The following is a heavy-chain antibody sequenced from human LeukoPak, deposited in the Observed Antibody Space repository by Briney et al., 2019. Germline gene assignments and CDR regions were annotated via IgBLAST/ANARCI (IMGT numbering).Heavy chain of an antibody. CDR3: ARDLGTMVRGVTQAFDP. V-gene: IGHV4-4*07. D-gene: IGHD3-10*01. CDR2: IYTSGST. Sequence: SSETLSLTCTVSGGSISSYYWSWIRQPAGKGLEWIGRIYTSGSTNYNPSLKSRVTMSVDTSKNQFSLKLSSVTAADTAVYYCARDLGTMVRGVTQAFDPWGQETLVTVSS. CDR1: GGSISSYY. J-gene: IGHJ5*02.